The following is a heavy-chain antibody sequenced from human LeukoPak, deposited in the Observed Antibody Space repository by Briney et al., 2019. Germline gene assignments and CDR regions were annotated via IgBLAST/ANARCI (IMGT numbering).Heavy chain of an antibody. CDR1: GGTFSSYA. CDR2: IIPIFGTA. D-gene: IGHD1-26*01. Sequence: ASVKVSCKASGGTFSSYAISWVRQAPGQGLEWMGGIIPIFGTANYAQKFQGRVTITADESTSTAYMELSSLRSEDTALYYCARDYGPSYSDAFDIWGQGTMVTVSS. CDR3: ARDYGPSYSDAFDI. V-gene: IGHV1-69*13. J-gene: IGHJ3*02.